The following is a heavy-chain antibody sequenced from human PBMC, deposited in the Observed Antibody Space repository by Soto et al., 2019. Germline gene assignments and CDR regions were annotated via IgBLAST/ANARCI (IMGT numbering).Heavy chain of an antibody. V-gene: IGHV3-23*01. CDR2: ITNGGRT. CDR1: GFPFSSYA. D-gene: IGHD1-1*01. Sequence: GGSLRLSCAVSGFPFSSYAMSWVRQAPGKGLEWVSAITNGGRTYYSDSVKGRFTLYRDDSKNTLYLQMDSLRVEDTAAYYCAKEGPTTHYYFDYWGQGTLVTVSS. CDR3: AKEGPTTHYYFDY. J-gene: IGHJ4*02.